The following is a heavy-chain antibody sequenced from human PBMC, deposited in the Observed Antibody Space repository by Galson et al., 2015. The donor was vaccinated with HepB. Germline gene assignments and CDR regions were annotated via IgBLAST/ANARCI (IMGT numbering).Heavy chain of an antibody. Sequence: SVKVSCKASGGTFSSYTISWVRQAPGQGLEWMGRIIPILGIANYAQKLQGRVTITADKSTSTAYMELSSLRSEDTAVYYCARLLTHCSGDSCWDDAFDIWGQGTMVTVSS. CDR2: IIPILGIA. J-gene: IGHJ3*02. D-gene: IGHD2-15*01. CDR1: GGTFSSYT. CDR3: ARLLTHCSGDSCWDDAFDI. V-gene: IGHV1-69*02.